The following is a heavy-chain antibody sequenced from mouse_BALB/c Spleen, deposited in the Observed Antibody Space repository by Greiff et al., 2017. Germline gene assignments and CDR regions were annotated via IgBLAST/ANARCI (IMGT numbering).Heavy chain of an antibody. J-gene: IGHJ2*01. D-gene: IGHD2-1*01. CDR2: IYPGGGYT. CDR3: AKGGGNKYYFDY. Sequence: VQLQQSGAELVRPGTSVKISCKASGYTFTNYWLGWVKQRPGHGLEWIGDIYPGGGYTNYNEKFKGKATLTADTSSSTAYMQLSSLTSEDSAVYFCAKGGGNKYYFDYWGQGTTLTVSS. CDR1: GYTFTNYW. V-gene: IGHV1-63*02.